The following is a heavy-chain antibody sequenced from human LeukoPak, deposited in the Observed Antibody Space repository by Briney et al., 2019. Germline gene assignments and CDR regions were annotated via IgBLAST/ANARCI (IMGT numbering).Heavy chain of an antibody. V-gene: IGHV3-7*01. CDR1: GFTFNTFW. CDR3: ARDCSSTSCYFEHY. Sequence: GGSLRLSCAASGFTFNTFWMTWVRQAPGKGLEWVANIKQDGTEKYYVDSVKGRFTISRDNAKNSLFLQMNSLRAEDTAVYYCARDCSSTSCYFEHYWGQGTLVTVSS. J-gene: IGHJ4*02. D-gene: IGHD2-2*01. CDR2: IKQDGTEK.